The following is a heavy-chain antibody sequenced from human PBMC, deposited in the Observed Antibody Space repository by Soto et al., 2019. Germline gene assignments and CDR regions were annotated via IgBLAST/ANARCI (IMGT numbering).Heavy chain of an antibody. Sequence: SVKVSCKASGFTFTSSAVQWVRQARGQRLEWIGWIVVGSGNTNYAQKFRERVTITRDMSTSTAYMELSSLRSEDTAVYYCAAPNCGGDCYGTYYYYGMDVWGQGTTVTV. CDR1: GFTFTSSA. V-gene: IGHV1-58*01. CDR2: IVVGSGNT. J-gene: IGHJ6*02. D-gene: IGHD2-21*02. CDR3: AAPNCGGDCYGTYYYYGMDV.